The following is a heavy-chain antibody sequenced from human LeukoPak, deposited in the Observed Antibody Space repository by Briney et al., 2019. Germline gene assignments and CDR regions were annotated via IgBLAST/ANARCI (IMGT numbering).Heavy chain of an antibody. Sequence: GASVKVSCKASGYTFTGYYMHWVRQAPGQGLECMGWMNSNTGGTNYAQKFQGRVTLTRDTSISTAYMELSRLTSDDTAVYYCARADSSSWFDCWGQGTLVTVSS. V-gene: IGHV1-2*02. J-gene: IGHJ4*02. CDR2: MNSNTGGT. D-gene: IGHD6-13*01. CDR3: ARADSSSWFDC. CDR1: GYTFTGYY.